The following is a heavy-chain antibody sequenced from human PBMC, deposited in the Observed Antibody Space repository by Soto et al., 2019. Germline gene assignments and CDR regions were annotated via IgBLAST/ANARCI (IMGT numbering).Heavy chain of an antibody. V-gene: IGHV5-51*01. Sequence: GESLKISCKGSGYSFTTYWIGWVRQMPGKGLEWMGIIYPGDSDTRYSPSFQGQVTISADKYISTAYLQWSSLRASDTAMYYCARKDSSSAFDYWGQGTLVTVSS. D-gene: IGHD3-22*01. CDR3: ARKDSSSAFDY. CDR2: IYPGDSDT. J-gene: IGHJ4*02. CDR1: GYSFTTYW.